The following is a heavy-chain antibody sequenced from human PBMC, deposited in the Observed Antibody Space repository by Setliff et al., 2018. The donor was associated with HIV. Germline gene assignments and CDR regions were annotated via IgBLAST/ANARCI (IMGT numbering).Heavy chain of an antibody. V-gene: IGHV4-4*09. D-gene: IGHD2-21*01. CDR3: ARLGRAIDDGGSSLRLDF. Sequence: SETLSLTCVVSDDSFSNYDRTWIRQSPGKALEWIGYISSSGTTNYNPSLRSRVTISMETSNTRFSLWLRSATAADTATYFCARLGRAIDDGGSSLRLDFWGQGMLVTV. CDR1: DDSFSNYD. J-gene: IGHJ4*02. CDR2: ISSSGTT.